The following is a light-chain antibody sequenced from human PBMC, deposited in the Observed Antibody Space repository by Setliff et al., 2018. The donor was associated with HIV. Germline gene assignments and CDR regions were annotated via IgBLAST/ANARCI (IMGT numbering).Light chain of an antibody. CDR3: QVWDSSSGLYV. V-gene: IGLV3-21*04. CDR2: YDS. Sequence: ELTQPPSVSVAPGKTARVTCGGNNIGSKSVHWYQQKPGRAPVLVIYYDSDRPSGIPERFSGSNSGNTATLTITRVEAGEEADYYCQVWDSSSGLYVFGTGTKVTVL. J-gene: IGLJ1*01. CDR1: NIGSKS.